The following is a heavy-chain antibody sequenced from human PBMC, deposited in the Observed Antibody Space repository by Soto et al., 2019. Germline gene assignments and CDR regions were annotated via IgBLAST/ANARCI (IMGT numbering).Heavy chain of an antibody. Sequence: QLQLQESGPGLVKPSETLSLTCTVSGGSISSSSYYWGWLRQPPGKVLEWIGSIYYSGSTYYNPSLKSRVTISVDTSKNQFSLKLSSVTAADTAVYYCARDYYDSSGYYGYWGQGTLVTVSS. J-gene: IGHJ4*02. D-gene: IGHD3-22*01. CDR3: ARDYYDSSGYYGY. V-gene: IGHV4-39*02. CDR2: IYYSGST. CDR1: GGSISSSSYY.